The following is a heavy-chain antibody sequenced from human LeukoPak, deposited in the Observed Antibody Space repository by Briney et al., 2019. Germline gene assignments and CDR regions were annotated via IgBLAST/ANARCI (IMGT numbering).Heavy chain of an antibody. Sequence: GESLKISCKGSGYSFTSYWIGRVRQMPGKGLEWMGIIYPGDSDTRYSPSFQGQVTISADKSISTAYLQWSSLKASDTAMYYCARHRSMVRGVIQGWFDPWGQGTLVTVSS. CDR3: ARHRSMVRGVIQGWFDP. CDR2: IYPGDSDT. V-gene: IGHV5-51*01. J-gene: IGHJ5*02. CDR1: GYSFTSYW. D-gene: IGHD3-10*01.